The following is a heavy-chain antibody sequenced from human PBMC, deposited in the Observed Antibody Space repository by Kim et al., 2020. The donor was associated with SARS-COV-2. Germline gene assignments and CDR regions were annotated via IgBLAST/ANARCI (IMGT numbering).Heavy chain of an antibody. CDR1: GFTFSSYG. D-gene: IGHD3-10*01. V-gene: IGHV3-30*18. CDR3: AKDRGKWFGELLSSYYYYGMDV. CDR2: ISYDGSNK. J-gene: IGHJ6*02. Sequence: GGSLRLSCAASGFTFSSYGMHWVRQAPGKGLEWVAVISYDGSNKYYADSVKGRFTISRDNSKNTLYLQMNSLRAEDTAVYYCAKDRGKWFGELLSSYYYYGMDVWGQGTTVTVSS.